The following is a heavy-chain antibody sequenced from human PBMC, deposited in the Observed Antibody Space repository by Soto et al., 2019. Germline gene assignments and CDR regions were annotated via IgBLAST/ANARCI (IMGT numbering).Heavy chain of an antibody. D-gene: IGHD2-2*02. CDR3: ARGYCSSTSCYTSPFDY. CDR1: GFTFSSYW. J-gene: IGHJ4*02. CDR2: IKQDGSEK. V-gene: IGHV3-7*03. Sequence: GSLRLSCAASGFTFSSYWMSWVLQAPVKGLEWVANIKQDGSEKYYVDSVKGRFTISRDNAKNSLYLQMNSLRAEDTAVYYCARGYCSSTSCYTSPFDYWGQGTLVTVSS.